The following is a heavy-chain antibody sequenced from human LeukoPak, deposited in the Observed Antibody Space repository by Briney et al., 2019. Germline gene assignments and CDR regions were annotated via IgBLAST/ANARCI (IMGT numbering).Heavy chain of an antibody. J-gene: IGHJ6*03. D-gene: IGHD3-3*01. CDR1: GYTFTSYD. V-gene: IGHV1-8*01. CDR3: ARAGTGYDFWSGYWYYYYYMGV. Sequence: ASVTVSFTASGYTFTSYDINWVRQATGQGLEWMGWMNPNSGNTGYAQKFQGRVTMTRNTSISTAYMELSSPRSEDTAVYYCARAGTGYDFWSGYWYYYYYMGVWGKGTTVTVSS. CDR2: MNPNSGNT.